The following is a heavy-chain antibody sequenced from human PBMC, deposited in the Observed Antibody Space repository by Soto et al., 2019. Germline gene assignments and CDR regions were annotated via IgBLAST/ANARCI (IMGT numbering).Heavy chain of an antibody. Sequence: QVQLQESGPGLVKPSETLSLTCTVSAGSITNYYWNWIRQPPEKGLEWIGFIHHTGNSMSNPSLRSRLTMSVDTTEGQISLNLRAVAAADTAVYYCAKWNDMKRSFDDWGQGILVTVSS. CDR1: AGSITNYY. V-gene: IGHV4-59*01. CDR3: AKWNDMKRSFDD. D-gene: IGHD3-22*01. CDR2: IHHTGNS. J-gene: IGHJ4*02.